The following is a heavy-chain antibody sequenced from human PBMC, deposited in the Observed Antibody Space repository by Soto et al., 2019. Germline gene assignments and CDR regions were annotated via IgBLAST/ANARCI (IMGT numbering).Heavy chain of an antibody. J-gene: IGHJ5*02. V-gene: IGHV1-3*01. CDR3: ARALERFYRRFDP. Sequence: ASVKVSCKASGYTFTSYAMHWVRQAPGQRLEWMGWINAGNGNTKYSQKFQGRVTITRDTSASTAYMELSSLRSEDTAVYYCARALERFYRRFDPWGQGPLVTVSS. CDR1: GYTFTSYA. CDR2: INAGNGNT.